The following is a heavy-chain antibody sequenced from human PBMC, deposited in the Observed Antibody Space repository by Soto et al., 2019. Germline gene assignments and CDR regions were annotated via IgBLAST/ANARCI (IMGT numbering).Heavy chain of an antibody. Sequence: PGGSLRLSCAASGFTFSSYAMSWVRQAPGKGLEWVSAISGSGGSTYYADSVKGRFTISRDSSKNTLYLQMNSLRAEDTAVYYCAKATRFLEWLLAYYFDYWGQGTLVTVSS. D-gene: IGHD3-3*01. CDR2: ISGSGGST. J-gene: IGHJ4*02. V-gene: IGHV3-23*01. CDR3: AKATRFLEWLLAYYFDY. CDR1: GFTFSSYA.